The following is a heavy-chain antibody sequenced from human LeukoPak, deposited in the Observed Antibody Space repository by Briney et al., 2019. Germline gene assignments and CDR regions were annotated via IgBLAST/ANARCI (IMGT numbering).Heavy chain of an antibody. Sequence: SSVKVSCKTSGGTLNNSAISWVRQAPGQGLEWLGGIMPLFGTAGYAQKFQGRVTITKDESTRTVYLDLTSLTSDDTAVYYCARDVHGDYGCGWFDPWGQGTLVSVSS. J-gene: IGHJ5*02. CDR1: GGTLNNSA. CDR2: IMPLFGTA. V-gene: IGHV1-69*05. D-gene: IGHD4-17*01. CDR3: ARDVHGDYGCGWFDP.